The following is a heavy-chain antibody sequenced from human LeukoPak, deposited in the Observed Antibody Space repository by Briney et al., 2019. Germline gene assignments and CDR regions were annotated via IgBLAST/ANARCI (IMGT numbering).Heavy chain of an antibody. CDR2: IYSGGST. V-gene: IGHV3-53*01. D-gene: IGHD3-22*01. J-gene: IGHJ4*02. Sequence: GGSLRLSCAASGFTVSSNYMSWVRQAPGKGPEWVSVIYSGGSTYYADSVKGRFTISRDNSKNTLYLQMNSLRAEDTAVYYCASSMYYYDSSGYYFDYWGQGTLVTVSS. CDR3: ASSMYYYDSSGYYFDY. CDR1: GFTVSSNY.